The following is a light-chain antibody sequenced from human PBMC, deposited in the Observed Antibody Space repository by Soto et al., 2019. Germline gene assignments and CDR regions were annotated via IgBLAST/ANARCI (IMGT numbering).Light chain of an antibody. CDR1: QTLANY. CDR3: QQRSDSYT. CDR2: DAS. Sequence: EVVLTQSPATMSLSPWERATLSCRASQTLANYLAWYQQRPGQAPRLLIYDASNRATGIPARFSGSGSGTDFTLTISSLEPEDSAVYYCQQRSDSYTFGQGTTLEIK. J-gene: IGKJ2*01. V-gene: IGKV3-11*01.